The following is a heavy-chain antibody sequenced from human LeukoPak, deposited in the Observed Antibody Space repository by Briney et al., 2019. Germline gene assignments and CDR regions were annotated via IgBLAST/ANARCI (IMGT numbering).Heavy chain of an antibody. CDR3: ARGRYSNYVNWFDP. Sequence: SVKVSCKASGGTFSSYAISWVRQAPGQGLEWMGGIIPIFGTANYEQKFQGRVPITTDESTSTAYMELSSLRSGDTAVYYCARGRYSNYVNWFDPWGQGTLVTVSS. V-gene: IGHV1-69*05. D-gene: IGHD4-11*01. CDR2: IIPIFGTA. J-gene: IGHJ5*02. CDR1: GGTFSSYA.